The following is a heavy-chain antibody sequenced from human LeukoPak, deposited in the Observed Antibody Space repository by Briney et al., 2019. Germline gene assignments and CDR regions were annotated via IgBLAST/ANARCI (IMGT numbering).Heavy chain of an antibody. CDR1: GFTFSSYA. Sequence: GGSLRLSCAASGFTFSSYAMHWVRQAPGKGLEWVATVSYDGTDTSYADSVKGRFAIFRDNSKNTLYLQMNSLRTEDTAVYYCAKDWGVDAYYDFWSGLPDWGQGTLVTVSS. D-gene: IGHD3-3*01. CDR3: AKDWGVDAYYDFWSGLPD. V-gene: IGHV3-30*09. CDR2: VSYDGTDT. J-gene: IGHJ4*02.